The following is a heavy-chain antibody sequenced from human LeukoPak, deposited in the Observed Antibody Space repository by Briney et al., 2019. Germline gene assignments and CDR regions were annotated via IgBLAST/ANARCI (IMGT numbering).Heavy chain of an antibody. CDR3: AKRAPGYSSSWYNRKYYYYMDV. Sequence: GGSLRLSCAASGFTFSSYAMSWVRQAPGKGLEWVSAISGSGGSTYYADSVKGRFTISRDNSKNTLYLQMNSLRAEDTAVYYCAKRAPGYSSSWYNRKYYYYMDVWGKGTTVTVSS. CDR2: ISGSGGST. D-gene: IGHD6-13*01. CDR1: GFTFSSYA. V-gene: IGHV3-23*01. J-gene: IGHJ6*03.